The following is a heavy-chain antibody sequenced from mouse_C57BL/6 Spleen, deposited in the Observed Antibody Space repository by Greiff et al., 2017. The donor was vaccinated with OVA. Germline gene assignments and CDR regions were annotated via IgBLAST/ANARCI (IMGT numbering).Heavy chain of an antibody. Sequence: VQLQQPGTELVKPGASVKLSCKASGYTFTSYWMHWVKQRPGQGLEWIGNINPSNGGTNYNAKFKSKATLTVDKSSSTAYMQLSSLTSEDSAVDYCAGVANYWCFDDWGTGTTLTVSS. CDR1: GYTFTSYW. J-gene: IGHJ1*03. CDR3: AGVANYWCFDD. CDR2: INPSNGGT. V-gene: IGHV1-53*01. D-gene: IGHD1-1*01.